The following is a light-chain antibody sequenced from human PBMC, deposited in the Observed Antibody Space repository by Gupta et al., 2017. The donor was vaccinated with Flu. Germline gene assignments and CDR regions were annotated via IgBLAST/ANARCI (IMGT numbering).Light chain of an antibody. Sequence: QSVLTQPPSASGSPGQRVTISCSGSSSNIGSNSVYWYQQLPGMAPKLLIYRNDQRPSGVPDRFSGSKSGTSASLAISGLRSEDEADYYCIAWDDSLSSRVFGGGTKLTVL. CDR1: SSNIGSNS. CDR3: IAWDDSLSSRV. CDR2: RND. V-gene: IGLV1-47*01. J-gene: IGLJ3*02.